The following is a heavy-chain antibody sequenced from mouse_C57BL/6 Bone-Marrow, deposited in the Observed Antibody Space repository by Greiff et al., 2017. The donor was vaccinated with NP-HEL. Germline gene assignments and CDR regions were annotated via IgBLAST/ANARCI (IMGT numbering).Heavy chain of an antibody. Sequence: EVHLVESGEGLVKPGGSLKLSCAASGFTFSSYAMSWVRQTPEKRLEWVAYISSGGDYIYYADTVKGRFTISRDNARNTLYLQMSSLKSEDTAMYYCTREPYRGSSYPYWYFDVWGTGTTVTVSS. CDR2: ISSGGDYI. D-gene: IGHD1-1*01. CDR3: TREPYRGSSYPYWYFDV. CDR1: GFTFSSYA. V-gene: IGHV5-9-1*02. J-gene: IGHJ1*03.